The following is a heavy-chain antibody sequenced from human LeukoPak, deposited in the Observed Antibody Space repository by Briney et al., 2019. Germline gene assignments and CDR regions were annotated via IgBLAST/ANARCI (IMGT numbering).Heavy chain of an antibody. D-gene: IGHD3-9*01. Sequence: SVKVSCKASGGTLSSYAISWVRQAPGQGLEWMGGIIPIFGTANYAQKFQGRVTITADESTSTAYMELSSLRSEDTAVYYCARKDDILTGYSVGNYYYYMDVWGKGTTVTISS. J-gene: IGHJ6*03. CDR2: IIPIFGTA. V-gene: IGHV1-69*13. CDR3: ARKDDILTGYSVGNYYYYMDV. CDR1: GGTLSSYA.